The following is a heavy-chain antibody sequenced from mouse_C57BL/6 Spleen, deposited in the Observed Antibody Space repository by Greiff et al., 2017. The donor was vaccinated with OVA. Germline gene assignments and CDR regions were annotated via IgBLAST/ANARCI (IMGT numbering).Heavy chain of an antibody. Sequence: VQLQESGAELVRPGASVTLSCKASGYTFTDYEMHWVKQTPVHGLEWIGAIDPETGGTAYNQKFKGKAILTADKSSSTAYMELRSLTSEDSAVYYCTRPSTTVVGFDYWGQGTTLTVSS. J-gene: IGHJ2*01. CDR3: TRPSTTVVGFDY. CDR2: IDPETGGT. V-gene: IGHV1-15*01. CDR1: GYTFTDYE. D-gene: IGHD1-1*01.